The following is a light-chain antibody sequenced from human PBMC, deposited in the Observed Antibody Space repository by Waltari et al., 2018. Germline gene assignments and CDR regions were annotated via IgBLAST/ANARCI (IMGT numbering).Light chain of an antibody. CDR2: EVS. CDR3: SSYTSSSTLGV. CDR1: RSSVGGYNY. J-gene: IGLJ1*01. V-gene: IGLV2-14*01. Sequence: QSARTPPAPVPWSPGQSITLSFPGTRSSVGGYNYVPLYQQHPGKAPKLMIYEVSNRPSGVSNRFSGSKSGNTASLTISGLQAEDEADYYCSSYTSSSTLGVFGTGTKVTVL.